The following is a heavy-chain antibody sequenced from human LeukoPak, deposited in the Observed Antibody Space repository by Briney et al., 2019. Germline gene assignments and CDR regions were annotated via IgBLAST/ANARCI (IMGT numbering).Heavy chain of an antibody. J-gene: IGHJ4*02. CDR2: IKPKTDGETT. CDR3: ITPLPYSAQ. D-gene: IGHD2-21*01. CDR1: GVTFSSYA. Sequence: PGGSLRLSCAASGVTFSSYAMNWVRQAPGKGLEWVGRIKPKTDGETTEYAAPVKDRFSISRDDSKSMMYLQMNSLKTEDTTVYYCITPLPYSAQGGQGTLVTVSS. V-gene: IGHV3-15*07.